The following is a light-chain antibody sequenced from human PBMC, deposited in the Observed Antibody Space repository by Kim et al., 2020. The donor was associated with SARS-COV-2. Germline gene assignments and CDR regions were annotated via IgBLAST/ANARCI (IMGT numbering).Light chain of an antibody. J-gene: IGLJ3*02. CDR2: GKN. V-gene: IGLV3-19*01. CDR1: SLRSYY. Sequence: SSELTQDPAVSVALGQTVRITCQGDSLRSYYASWYQQKPGQAPVLVIYGKNNRPSGIPDRFSGSSSGNTTSLTITGAQAEDEADYYCNSRDSSGNRPNWV. CDR3: NSRDSSGNRPNWV.